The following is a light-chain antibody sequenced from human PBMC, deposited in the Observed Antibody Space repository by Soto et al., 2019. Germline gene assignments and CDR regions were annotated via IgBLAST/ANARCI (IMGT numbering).Light chain of an antibody. Sequence: QAASVSGSPGQSITISCTGTSSDVGSYNLVSWYQQHPGKAPKLMIYEGSKRPSGVSNRFSGSKSGNTASLTISGLQAEDEADYYCCSYASSNTLGVFGTGTKLTVL. CDR1: SSDVGSYNL. CDR3: CSYASSNTLGV. CDR2: EGS. V-gene: IGLV2-14*02. J-gene: IGLJ1*01.